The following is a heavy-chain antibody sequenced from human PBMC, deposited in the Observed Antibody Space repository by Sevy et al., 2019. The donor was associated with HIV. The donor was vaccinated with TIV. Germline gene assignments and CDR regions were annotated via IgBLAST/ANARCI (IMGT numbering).Heavy chain of an antibody. D-gene: IGHD2-15*01. CDR2: ISSSGSTI. J-gene: IGHJ5*02. CDR3: ARVLLCSGGSCTDAWFDP. Sequence: GGSLRLSCAASGFTFSDYYMSWIRQAPGKGLEWVSYISSSGSTIYYADSVKGRFTISRDNAKNSLYLQMNSLRAEDTAVYYCARVLLCSGGSCTDAWFDPWGQGTLVTVSS. CDR1: GFTFSDYY. V-gene: IGHV3-11*01.